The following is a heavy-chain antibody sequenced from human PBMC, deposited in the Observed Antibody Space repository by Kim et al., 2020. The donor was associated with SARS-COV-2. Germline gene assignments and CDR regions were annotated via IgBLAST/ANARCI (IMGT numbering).Heavy chain of an antibody. CDR3: ARAISPMGAGGLFDY. D-gene: IGHD1-26*01. Sequence: SETLSLTCTVSGGSISSSSYYWGWIRQPPGKGLEWIGSIYYSGSTYYNPSLKSRVTISVDTSKNQFSLKLSSVTAADTAVYYCARAISPMGAGGLFDYWGQGTLVTVSS. CDR2: IYYSGST. CDR1: GGSISSSSYY. V-gene: IGHV4-39*07. J-gene: IGHJ4*02.